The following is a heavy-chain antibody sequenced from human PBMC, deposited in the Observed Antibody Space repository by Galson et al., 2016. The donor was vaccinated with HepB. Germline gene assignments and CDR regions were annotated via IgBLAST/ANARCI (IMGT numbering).Heavy chain of an antibody. CDR2: MNPDSGNT. D-gene: IGHD1-14*01. Sequence: SVKVSCKASGDAFATYDFNWVRQAAGQGIEWMGWMNPDSGNTAYVPKFEGRVTMTRNTSLSTAYMELTSLTSDDSAVYYCAIATVFHYYYGMDVWGQGTTVTVS. V-gene: IGHV1-8*01. CDR1: GDAFATYD. CDR3: AIATVFHYYYGMDV. J-gene: IGHJ6*02.